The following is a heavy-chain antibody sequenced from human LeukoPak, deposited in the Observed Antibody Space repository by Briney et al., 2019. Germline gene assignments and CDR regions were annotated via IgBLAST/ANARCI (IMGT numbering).Heavy chain of an antibody. CDR1: GGSFSGYY. Sequence: TPSETLSLTCAVYGGSFSGYYWSWIRQPPGKGLEWIGEINHSGSTNYNPSLKSRVTISVDTSKNQFSLKLSSVTAADTAVYYCARATRRYCSSTSCYTGWFDPWGQGTLVTVSS. CDR3: ARATRRYCSSTSCYTGWFDP. CDR2: INHSGST. D-gene: IGHD2-2*02. V-gene: IGHV4-34*01. J-gene: IGHJ5*02.